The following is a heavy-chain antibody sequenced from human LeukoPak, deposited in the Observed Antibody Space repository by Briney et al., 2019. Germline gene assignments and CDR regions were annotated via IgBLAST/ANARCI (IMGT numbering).Heavy chain of an antibody. J-gene: IGHJ2*01. CDR3: ARDSASTGRYFDL. D-gene: IGHD5/OR15-5a*01. CDR2: IYSSGST. CDR1: GGSISGYY. Sequence: PSETLSLTCTVSGGSISGYYWSWIRQPAGKGLEWIGRIYSSGSTNYNPSLASRLTMSVDTSKNQFSLKVTSVTAADTAVYYCARDSASTGRYFDLWGRGTLITVSS. V-gene: IGHV4-4*07.